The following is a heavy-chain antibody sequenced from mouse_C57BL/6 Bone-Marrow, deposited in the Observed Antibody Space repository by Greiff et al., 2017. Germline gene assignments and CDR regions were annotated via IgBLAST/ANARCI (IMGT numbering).Heavy chain of an antibody. CDR3: AREGGSYAMDY. V-gene: IGHV1-81*01. Sequence: QVQLVESGAELVRPGASVKLSCKASGYTFTSYGISWVKQRPGQGLEWIGEIYPGSGNTYYNEKFKGKATLTADKSSSTAYMQLRSLTSEDSAVYFCAREGGSYAMDYWGQGTSVTVSS. D-gene: IGHD1-1*01. J-gene: IGHJ4*01. CDR1: GYTFTSYG. CDR2: IYPGSGNT.